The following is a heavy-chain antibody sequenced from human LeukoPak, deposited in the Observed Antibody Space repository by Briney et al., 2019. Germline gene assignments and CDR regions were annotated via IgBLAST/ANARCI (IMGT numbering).Heavy chain of an antibody. CDR2: ISGSGVST. D-gene: IGHD3-22*01. J-gene: IGHJ4*02. CDR3: ATDGVGRRGYGDLDY. CDR1: GFTFSTYA. Sequence: GGSLRLSCAASGFTFSTYALSWVRQAPGKGLEWVSGISGSGVSTFYADSVKGRFTISRDNSKNTLNLQMNSLRAEDTAVYYCATDGVGRRGYGDLDYWGQGTLVTVSS. V-gene: IGHV3-23*01.